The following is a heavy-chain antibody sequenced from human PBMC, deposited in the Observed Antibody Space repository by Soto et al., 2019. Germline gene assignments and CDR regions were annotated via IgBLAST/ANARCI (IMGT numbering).Heavy chain of an antibody. CDR2: ITPYNGNA. J-gene: IGHJ4*02. CDR1: GYTFSNFG. CDR3: ARARMYSGAYHDY. Sequence: QVQLVQSGAEVENPGASVKVSCKASGYTFSNFGINWVRQAPGQGLEWMGWITPYNGNANYAKKYQDRPTVTTDTSTNTAYLELMSLRSDDTAVYFCARARMYSGAYHDYWGQGTLVTVSS. V-gene: IGHV1-18*04. D-gene: IGHD1-26*01.